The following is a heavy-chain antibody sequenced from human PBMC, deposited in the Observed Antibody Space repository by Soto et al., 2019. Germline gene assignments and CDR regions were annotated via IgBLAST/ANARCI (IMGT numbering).Heavy chain of an antibody. V-gene: IGHV3-74*02. CDR2: INSDGSVS. D-gene: IGHD2-15*01. CDR3: ARGDCVGGSCYSLAGSFYYYMDA. J-gene: IGHJ6*03. Sequence: EVQLVESGGGLVQPGGSLRLSCAASGFTFSNYWMYWVRQAPGKGLEWVSRINSDGSVSSYADSVKGRLTISRDNVKNTRYLQMDSLRAEDTAVYYCARGDCVGGSCYSLAGSFYYYMDAWGKGTTVTVFS. CDR1: GFTFSNYW.